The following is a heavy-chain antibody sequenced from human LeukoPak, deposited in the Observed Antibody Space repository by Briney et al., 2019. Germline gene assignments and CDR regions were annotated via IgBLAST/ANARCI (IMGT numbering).Heavy chain of an antibody. CDR2: IYYSGST. D-gene: IGHD4/OR15-4a*01. CDR1: GFTVSSNY. Sequence: PGGSLRLSCAASGFTVSSNYMSWVRQAPGKGLECIGYIYYSGSTDYNPSLKSRVTISVDTSKNQFSLKLTSVTAADTAVYYCATLTRGTMANDYWGQGTLVTVSS. CDR3: ATLTRGTMANDY. V-gene: IGHV4-59*08. J-gene: IGHJ4*02.